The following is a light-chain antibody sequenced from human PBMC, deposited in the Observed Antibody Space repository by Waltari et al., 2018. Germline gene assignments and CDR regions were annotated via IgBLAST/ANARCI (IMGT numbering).Light chain of an antibody. CDR3: QQYYSTPWT. Sequence: DLVMTQSPDSLAVSLGERATINCKSSQSVLYSSNNKNYLAWCQQKPGKPPKLLIYWASTRESGVPDRFSGSGSGTDCTLTISIRQAEDVAVYYCQQYYSTPWTIGQGTKVEIK. V-gene: IGKV4-1*01. CDR1: QSVLYSSNNKNY. J-gene: IGKJ1*01. CDR2: WAS.